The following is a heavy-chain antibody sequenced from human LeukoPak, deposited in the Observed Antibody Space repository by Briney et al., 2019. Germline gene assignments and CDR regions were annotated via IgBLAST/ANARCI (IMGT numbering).Heavy chain of an antibody. Sequence: PGGSLRLSCAASGFSFSAFEMNWGREAPGEGLERISHISTGGRTIYYADSVKGRFTISRDNAKNSLYLQMNSLRGEDTGVYYCARGSGYVLDYWTQGTLVTVSS. CDR3: ARGSGYVLDY. CDR2: ISTGGRTI. V-gene: IGHV3-48*03. CDR1: GFSFSAFE. J-gene: IGHJ4*02. D-gene: IGHD2-15*01.